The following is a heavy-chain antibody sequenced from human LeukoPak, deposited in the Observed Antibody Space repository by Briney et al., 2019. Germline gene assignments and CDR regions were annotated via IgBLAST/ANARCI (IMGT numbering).Heavy chain of an antibody. CDR1: GGSISSSSYY. J-gene: IGHJ4*02. CDR2: IYYSGGN. D-gene: IGHD3-3*01. CDR3: ARRPRTIFGVDPR. V-gene: IGHV4-39*01. Sequence: SETLSLTCTVSGGSISSSSYYWGWIRQPPGEGLEWIGSIYYSGGNYYNPSLKSRVTISVDTSKNQFSLKLSSVTAADTAVYYCARRPRTIFGVDPRWGQGTLVTVSS.